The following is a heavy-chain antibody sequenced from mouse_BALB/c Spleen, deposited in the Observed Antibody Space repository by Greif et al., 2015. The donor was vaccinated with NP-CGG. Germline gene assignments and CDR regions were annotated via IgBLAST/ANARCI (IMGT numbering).Heavy chain of an antibody. CDR2: IWSGGST. V-gene: IGHV2-2*02. J-gene: IGHJ4*01. CDR1: GFSLTSYG. CDR3: ARDSSGYVLLAMDY. D-gene: IGHD3-2*01. Sequence: QVQLQQSGPGLVQPSQSLSITCTVSGFSLTSYGVHWVRQSPGKGLEWLGVIWSGGSTDYNAAFISRLSISKDNSKSQVSFKMNSLQANDTAIYYCARDSSGYVLLAMDYWGQGTSVTVSS.